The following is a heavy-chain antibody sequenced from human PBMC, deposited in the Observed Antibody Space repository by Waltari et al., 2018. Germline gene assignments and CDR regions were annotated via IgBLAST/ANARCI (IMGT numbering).Heavy chain of an antibody. CDR3: ARGLAVAGPFDY. Sequence: EVQLVESGGGLVKPGGSLRLSCAASGFTFSSYIMNWVRQAPGKGLEWVSSISSSSSYIYYADSVKGRFTISRDNAKNSLYLQMNSLRAEDTAVYYCARGLAVAGPFDYWGQGTLVTVSS. D-gene: IGHD6-19*01. CDR2: ISSSSSYI. CDR1: GFTFSSYI. J-gene: IGHJ4*02. V-gene: IGHV3-21*01.